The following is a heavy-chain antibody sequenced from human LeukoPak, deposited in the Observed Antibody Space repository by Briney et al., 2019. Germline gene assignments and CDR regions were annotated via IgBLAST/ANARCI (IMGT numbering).Heavy chain of an antibody. Sequence: SQTLSLTCSVSGGSISSGGYYWSWIRQHPGKGLEWIGYIYYSGSTYYNPSLKSRVTISVDTSKNQFSLKLSSVTAADTAVYYCARVQHSSAAGTEAHFDYWGQGTLVAVSS. CDR1: GGSISSGGYY. J-gene: IGHJ4*02. V-gene: IGHV4-31*03. CDR3: ARVQHSSAAGTEAHFDY. D-gene: IGHD6-13*01. CDR2: IYYSGST.